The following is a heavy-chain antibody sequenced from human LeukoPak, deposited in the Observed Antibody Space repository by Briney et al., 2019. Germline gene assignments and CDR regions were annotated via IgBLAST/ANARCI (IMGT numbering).Heavy chain of an antibody. J-gene: IGHJ4*02. CDR2: ISSSSSYI. V-gene: IGHV3-21*01. Sequence: GGSLRLSCAASGFTFSSYSMNWVRQAPGKGLEWVSSISSSSSYIYYADSVKGRFTISRDNAKNSLYLQMDSLRAEDTAVYYCARGSPSSIAARFDYWGQGTLVTVSS. D-gene: IGHD6-6*01. CDR1: GFTFSSYS. CDR3: ARGSPSSIAARFDY.